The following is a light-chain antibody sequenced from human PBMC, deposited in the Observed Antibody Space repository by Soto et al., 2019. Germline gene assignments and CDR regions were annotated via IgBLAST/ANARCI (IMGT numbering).Light chain of an antibody. CDR1: NIGSKS. Sequence: SSELTQAPSVSVAPGKTARITCGGNNIGSKSVHWYQQKPGRAPVLVIYYNIDRPSGIPERFSGSNSGNTATLTISRVEAGDEADYYCQVWDSSSDHVVFGGGTKLTVL. V-gene: IGLV3-21*04. J-gene: IGLJ2*01. CDR3: QVWDSSSDHVV. CDR2: YNI.